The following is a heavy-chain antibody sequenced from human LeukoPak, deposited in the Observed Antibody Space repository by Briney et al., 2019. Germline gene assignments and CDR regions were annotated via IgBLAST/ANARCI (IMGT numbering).Heavy chain of an antibody. Sequence: GRSLRLSCAASGFTFSSYAMHWVRQAPGKGLEWVAVISYDGSNKYYADSVKGRFTISRDNSKNTLYLQMNSLRAEDTAVYYCASSDYGDSGGFDYWGQGTLATVSS. V-gene: IGHV3-30-3*01. CDR2: ISYDGSNK. D-gene: IGHD4-17*01. CDR1: GFTFSSYA. J-gene: IGHJ4*02. CDR3: ASSDYGDSGGFDY.